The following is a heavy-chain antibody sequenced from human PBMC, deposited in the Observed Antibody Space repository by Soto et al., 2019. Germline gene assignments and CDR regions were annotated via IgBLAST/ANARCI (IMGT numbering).Heavy chain of an antibody. J-gene: IGHJ6*03. Sequence: GGSLRLSCAASGFTFSDYYMSWIRQAPGKGLEWVSYISSSGSTIYYADSVKGRFTISRDNAKNSLYLQMNSLRAEDTAVYYCARAPRYCSGGSCHDANYYYYYMDVWGKGTTVTVSS. CDR2: ISSSGSTI. D-gene: IGHD2-15*01. CDR1: GFTFSDYY. V-gene: IGHV3-11*01. CDR3: ARAPRYCSGGSCHDANYYYYYMDV.